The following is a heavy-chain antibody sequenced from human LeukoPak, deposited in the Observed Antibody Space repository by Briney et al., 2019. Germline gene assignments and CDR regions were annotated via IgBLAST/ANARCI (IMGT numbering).Heavy chain of an antibody. CDR3: AKGGAATMRDGYNYYYYYMEV. CDR1: GITFSSHA. Sequence: GGSLRLSCAASGITFSSHAMSWVRQAPGKGLEGFSLISGSGGDTYYGDSVKGGFTISRDNATNRLYLQMNSLTPEDTAVYYCAKGGAATMRDGYNYYYYYMEVWGRGTTVTVSS. J-gene: IGHJ6*03. V-gene: IGHV3-23*01. D-gene: IGHD5-24*01. CDR2: ISGSGGDT.